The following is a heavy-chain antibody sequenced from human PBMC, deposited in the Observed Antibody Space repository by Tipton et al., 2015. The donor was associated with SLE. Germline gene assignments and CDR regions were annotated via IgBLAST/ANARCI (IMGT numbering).Heavy chain of an antibody. J-gene: IGHJ4*02. CDR2: INHSGST. D-gene: IGHD3-16*01. Sequence: TLSLTCAVSGYSISSGYYWGWIRQPPGKGLEWIGEINHSGSTNYNPSLKSRVTISVDTSKNQFSLKLSSVTAADTAVYYCARGGIQFDYWGQGTLVTVSS. V-gene: IGHV4-38-2*01. CDR3: ARGGIQFDY. CDR1: GYSISSGYY.